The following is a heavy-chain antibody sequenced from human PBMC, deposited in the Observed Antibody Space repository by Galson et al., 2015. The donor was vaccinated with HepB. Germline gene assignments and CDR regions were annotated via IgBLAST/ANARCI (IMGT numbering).Heavy chain of an antibody. V-gene: IGHV3-72*01. CDR1: GFTFSDRY. J-gene: IGHJ4*02. Sequence: SLRLSCAASGFTFSDRYMDWVRQTPGKGLEWVGRIRRETNSYTTEYATSVQGRFTISRDDSKNSLHLQMNSLKTEDTAVYYCVRVFSGSLGALDYWGQGTLVTVSA. CDR3: VRVFSGSLGALDY. CDR2: IRRETNSYTT. D-gene: IGHD3-10*01.